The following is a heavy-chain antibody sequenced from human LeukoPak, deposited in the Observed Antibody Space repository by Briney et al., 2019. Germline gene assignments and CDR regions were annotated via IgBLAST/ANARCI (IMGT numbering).Heavy chain of an antibody. D-gene: IGHD1-26*01. J-gene: IGHJ1*01. CDR3: ARATGELGDPQQEYFQH. CDR2: INAGNGNT. Sequence: GASVKVSCKASGGTFSSYAISWVRQAPGQRLEWMGWINAGNGNTKYSQKFQGRVTITRDTSASTAYMELSSLRSEDTAVYYCARATGELGDPQQEYFQHWGQGTLVTVSS. CDR1: GGTFSSYA. V-gene: IGHV1-3*01.